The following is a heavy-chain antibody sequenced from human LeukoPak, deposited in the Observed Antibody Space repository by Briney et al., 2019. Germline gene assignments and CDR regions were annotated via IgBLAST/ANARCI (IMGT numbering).Heavy chain of an antibody. CDR1: GFTVSSNY. V-gene: IGHV3-53*01. CDR3: ARGGYGDLLVPFDY. Sequence: GGSPRLSCAASGFTVSSNYMSWVRQAPGKGLEWVSVIYSGGSTYYADSVKGRFTISRDNSKNTLYLQMNSLRAEDTAVYYCARGGYGDLLVPFDYWGQGTLVTVSS. J-gene: IGHJ4*02. D-gene: IGHD4-17*01. CDR2: IYSGGST.